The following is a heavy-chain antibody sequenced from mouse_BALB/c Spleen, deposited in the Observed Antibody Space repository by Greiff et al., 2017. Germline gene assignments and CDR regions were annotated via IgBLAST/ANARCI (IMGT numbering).Heavy chain of an antibody. D-gene: IGHD2-1*01. Sequence: VHLVESGPGLVAPSQSLSITCTVSGFSLTGYGVNWVRQPPGKGLEWLGMIWGDGSTDYNSALKSRLSISKDNSKSQVFLKMNSLQTDDTARYYCARDTLYGNYDYYAMDYWGQGTSVTVSS. V-gene: IGHV2-6-7*01. CDR2: IWGDGST. J-gene: IGHJ4*01. CDR1: GFSLTGYG. CDR3: ARDTLYGNYDYYAMDY.